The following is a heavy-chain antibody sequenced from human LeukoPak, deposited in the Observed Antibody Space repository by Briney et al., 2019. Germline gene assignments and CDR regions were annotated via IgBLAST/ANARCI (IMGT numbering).Heavy chain of an antibody. CDR2: ISGSGDNT. D-gene: IGHD3-22*01. CDR1: GFTFSSYA. V-gene: IGHV3-23*01. Sequence: PGGPLRLSCAASGFTFSSYAMSWVRQAPGKGLEWVSGISGSGDNTYYADSVKGRSTISRDNSKNTLYVQVNSLGTEDTAAYYCAKGSYYDSSGSFYFDYWGQGTLVTVSS. CDR3: AKGSYYDSSGSFYFDY. J-gene: IGHJ4*02.